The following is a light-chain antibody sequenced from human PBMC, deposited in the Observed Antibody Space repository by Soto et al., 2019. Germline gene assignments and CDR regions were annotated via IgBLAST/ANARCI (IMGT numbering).Light chain of an antibody. CDR1: QSVSSS. CDR3: QQYNNWPPT. Sequence: EIVMRQSPATLSVSPGERATLSCRASQSVSSSLAWYQQNPGQPPRLLISGASTRATGIPARFSGSGSGTEFTLTISSLQSEDFAVYYCQQYNNWPPTFGQGTKVDIK. CDR2: GAS. J-gene: IGKJ1*01. V-gene: IGKV3-15*01.